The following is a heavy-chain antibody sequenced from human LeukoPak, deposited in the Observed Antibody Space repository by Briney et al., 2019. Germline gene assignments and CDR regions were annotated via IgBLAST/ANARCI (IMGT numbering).Heavy chain of an antibody. Sequence: PGRSLRLSCAASGFTFSSYAVHWVRQAPGKGLEWVAVISYDGSNKYYADSVKGRFTISRDNSKNTLYLQMNSLRAEDTAVYYCARDVDPSSGIALDYWGQGTLVTVSS. CDR1: GFTFSSYA. CDR2: ISYDGSNK. CDR3: ARDVDPSSGIALDY. J-gene: IGHJ4*02. V-gene: IGHV3-30-3*01. D-gene: IGHD3-22*01.